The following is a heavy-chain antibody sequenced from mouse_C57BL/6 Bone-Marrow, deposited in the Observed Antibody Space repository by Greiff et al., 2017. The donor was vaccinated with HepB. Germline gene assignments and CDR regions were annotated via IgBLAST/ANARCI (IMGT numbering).Heavy chain of an antibody. V-gene: IGHV5-9-1*02. J-gene: IGHJ3*01. CDR1: GFTFSSYA. Sequence: EVQGVEPGAGLVKPGGSLKLSCAASGFTFSSYAMSWVRQTPEKRLEWVAYISSGGDYINYAETVKGRFTISRDNARNTLYLQMSSLKSEDPAMFYCTIKYFSNYRFAYWGQGTLVTVSA. CDR3: TIKYFSNYRFAY. D-gene: IGHD2-5*01. CDR2: ISSGGDYI.